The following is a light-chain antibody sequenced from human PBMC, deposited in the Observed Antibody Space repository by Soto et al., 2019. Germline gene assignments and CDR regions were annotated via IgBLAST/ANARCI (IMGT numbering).Light chain of an antibody. V-gene: IGLV2-14*01. J-gene: IGLJ3*02. CDR1: SSDVGGYNY. CDR2: EVS. CDR3: SSYTTSSTWV. Sequence: QSALTQPASVSGSPGQSITISCTGISSDVGGYNYVSWYQQHPGKAPKPMIYEVSNRPSGVSNRFSGSKSGNTASLTISGLQAEDEADYYCSSYTTSSTWVFGGGTKLTVL.